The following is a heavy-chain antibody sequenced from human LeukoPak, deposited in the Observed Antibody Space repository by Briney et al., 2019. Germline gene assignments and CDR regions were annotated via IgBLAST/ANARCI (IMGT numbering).Heavy chain of an antibody. CDR2: IKQDGSEK. Sequence: GGSLRLSCAASGFTFSSYWMSWVRQAPGKGLEWVANIKQDGSEKYYVDSVKGRFTISRDNAKNSLYLQMNSLRAEDTAGYYCAREGAAGDIQLYAFDIWGQGTMVTVSS. V-gene: IGHV3-7*01. CDR1: GFTFSSYW. CDR3: AREGAAGDIQLYAFDI. J-gene: IGHJ3*02. D-gene: IGHD5-18*01.